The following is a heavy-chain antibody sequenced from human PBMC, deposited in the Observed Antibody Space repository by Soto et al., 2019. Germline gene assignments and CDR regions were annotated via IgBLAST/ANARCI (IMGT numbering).Heavy chain of an antibody. V-gene: IGHV3-30-3*01. J-gene: IGHJ6*02. D-gene: IGHD4-17*01. CDR2: ISYDGSNK. CDR3: ARDEGIQVYGDYVSYYYYGMDV. CDR1: GFTFSSYA. Sequence: GGSLRLSCAASGFTFSSYAMHWVRQAPGKGLEWVAVISYDGSNKYYADSVKGRFTISRDNSKNTLYLQMNSLRAEDTAVYYCARDEGIQVYGDYVSYYYYGMDVWGQGTTVTVSS.